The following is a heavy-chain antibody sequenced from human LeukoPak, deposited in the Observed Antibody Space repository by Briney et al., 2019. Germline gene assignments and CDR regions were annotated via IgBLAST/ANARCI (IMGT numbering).Heavy chain of an antibody. CDR2: IYTSGST. CDR1: GGSISSYY. J-gene: IGHJ6*02. CDR3: ARVGGSSSGFYYYYGMDV. D-gene: IGHD6-6*01. Sequence: SETLSLTCTVSGGSISSYYWSWIRQPAGKGLEWIGRIYTSGSTNYNPSLKSRVTMSVDTSKSQFSLKLSSATAADTAVYYCARVGGSSSGFYYYYGMDVWGQGTTVTVSS. V-gene: IGHV4-4*07.